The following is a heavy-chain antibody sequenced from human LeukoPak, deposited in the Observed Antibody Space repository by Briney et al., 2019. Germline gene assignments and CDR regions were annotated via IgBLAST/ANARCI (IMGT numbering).Heavy chain of an antibody. CDR3: ARDWDNGGMDV. CDR2: INPKSGGT. V-gene: IGHV1-2*02. Sequence: ASVKVSCKASGYTFTGHYMHWVRQAPGQGLEWMGSINPKSGGTNYAQKFQGRVTMTRDTSINTAYMDLSRLRSDDTAVYYCARDWDNGGMDVWGQGTTVTVSS. CDR1: GYTFTGHY. D-gene: IGHD2-8*01. J-gene: IGHJ6*02.